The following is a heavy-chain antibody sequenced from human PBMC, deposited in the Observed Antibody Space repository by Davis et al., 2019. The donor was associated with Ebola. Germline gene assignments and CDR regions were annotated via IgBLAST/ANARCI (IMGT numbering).Heavy chain of an antibody. Sequence: AASVKVSCKASGGTFTSYAISWVRQVPGQGLEWMGGIIPMFGILNYAQKFQDRVTITADKSTYTSDMELSSLRSDDTAVYSCARDHSNGWFAAFDYWGQGTLVTVAS. CDR2: IIPMFGIL. J-gene: IGHJ4*02. CDR3: ARDHSNGWFAAFDY. V-gene: IGHV1-69*10. D-gene: IGHD6-19*01. CDR1: GGTFTSYA.